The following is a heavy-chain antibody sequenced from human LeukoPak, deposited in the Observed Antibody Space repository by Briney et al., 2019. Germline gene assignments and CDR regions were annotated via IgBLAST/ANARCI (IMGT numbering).Heavy chain of an antibody. CDR1: GYTFTYFW. CDR2: IDPRDSYT. V-gene: IGHV5-10-1*01. Sequence: GESLKISCQGSGYTFTYFWINWVRQMPGKGLEWVGKIDPRDSYTKYSPSFEGHVSISADKSIDTVYLQWRSLESSDTAIYYCTRTSDHDYWGPGTLVVVSS. D-gene: IGHD2-2*01. CDR3: TRTSDHDY. J-gene: IGHJ4*02.